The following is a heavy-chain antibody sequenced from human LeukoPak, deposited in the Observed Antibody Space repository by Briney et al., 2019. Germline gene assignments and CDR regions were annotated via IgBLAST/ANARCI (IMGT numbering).Heavy chain of an antibody. CDR3: AMRKPYDSSGPFDY. Sequence: GASAKVSCKASGYTFTSYAMHWVRQAPGQRLEWMGWINAGNGNTKYSQKFQGRVTITRDTSASTAYMELSSLRSEDTAMYYCAMRKPYDSSGPFDYWGQGTLVTVSS. J-gene: IGHJ4*02. V-gene: IGHV1-3*01. CDR1: GYTFTSYA. D-gene: IGHD3-22*01. CDR2: INAGNGNT.